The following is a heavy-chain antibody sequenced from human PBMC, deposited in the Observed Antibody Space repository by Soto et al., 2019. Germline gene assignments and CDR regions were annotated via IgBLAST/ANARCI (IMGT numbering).Heavy chain of an antibody. CDR3: ARSATYYYDSSASDAFDI. J-gene: IGHJ3*02. Sequence: SVKVSCKASGYTFTYRYLHWVRQAPGQALEWMGWITPFNGNTNYAQKFQDRVTITRDRSMSTAYMELSSLRSEDTAMYYCARSATYYYDSSASDAFDIWGQGKMVTVSS. D-gene: IGHD3-22*01. CDR1: GYTFTYRY. CDR2: ITPFNGNT. V-gene: IGHV1-45*02.